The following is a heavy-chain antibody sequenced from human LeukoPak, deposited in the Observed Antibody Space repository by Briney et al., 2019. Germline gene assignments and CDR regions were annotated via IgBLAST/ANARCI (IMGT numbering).Heavy chain of an antibody. CDR2: IKQDGSEK. Sequence: GGSLRLSCAASGFTFSSYWMSWVRQAPGKGLEWVANIKQDGSEKYYVDSVKGRFTISRDNSKNTLYLQMNSLRAEDTAVYYCAKVPSSGDSSSYGWNYWGQGTLVTVSS. CDR3: AKVPSSGDSSSYGWNY. D-gene: IGHD6-13*01. J-gene: IGHJ4*02. CDR1: GFTFSSYW. V-gene: IGHV3-7*03.